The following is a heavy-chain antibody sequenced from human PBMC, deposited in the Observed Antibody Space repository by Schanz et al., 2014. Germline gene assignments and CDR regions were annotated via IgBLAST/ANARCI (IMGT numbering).Heavy chain of an antibody. CDR1: GGPISSFY. CDR3: ARDRGYDFSFDP. D-gene: IGHD3-3*01. J-gene: IGHJ5*02. CDR2: VYTSGGT. V-gene: IGHV4-4*07. Sequence: QVQLQESGPGLVKSSETLSLTCTVSGGPISSFYWAWIRQPGGKGLEWIGRVYTSGGTNYNPTVKSRVTMSLDTSKTQFSLKLSSVTAADTAVYYCARDRGYDFSFDPWGQGTLVTVSS.